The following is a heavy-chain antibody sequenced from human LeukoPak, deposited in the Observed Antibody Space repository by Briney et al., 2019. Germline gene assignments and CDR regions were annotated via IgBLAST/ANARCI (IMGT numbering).Heavy chain of an antibody. CDR3: ARHLSGVTGYTYGRGIDY. CDR2: ISGSGGST. D-gene: IGHD5-18*01. CDR1: GFTFSSYG. V-gene: IGHV3-23*01. Sequence: GGSLRLSCAASGFTFSSYGMSWVRQAPGKGLEWVSAISGSGGSTYYADSVKGRFTISRDSAKTSLYLQMNSLRAEDTAVYYCARHLSGVTGYTYGRGIDYWGQGTLVTVSS. J-gene: IGHJ4*02.